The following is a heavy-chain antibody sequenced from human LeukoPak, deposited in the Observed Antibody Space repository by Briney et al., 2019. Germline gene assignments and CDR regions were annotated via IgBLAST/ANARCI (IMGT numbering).Heavy chain of an antibody. CDR1: GGSFSGYY. J-gene: IGHJ4*02. CDR2: INHSGST. V-gene: IGHV4-34*01. D-gene: IGHD3-16*02. Sequence: SETLSLTCAVYGGSFSGYYWSWIRQPPGKGLEWIGEINHSGSTNYNPSLESRATISVDTSKNQFSLKLSSVTAADTAVYYCARDLLDDYVWGSYPLDWGQGTLVTVSS. CDR3: ARDLLDDYVWGSYPLD.